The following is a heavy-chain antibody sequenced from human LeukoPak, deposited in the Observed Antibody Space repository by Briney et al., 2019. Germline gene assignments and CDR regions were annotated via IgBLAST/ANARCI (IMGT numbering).Heavy chain of an antibody. J-gene: IGHJ4*02. CDR2: ISGSGGST. D-gene: IGHD6-6*01. Sequence: GESLRLSCAASGFTFSSYAMSWVRQAPGKGLEWVSAISGSGGSTYYADSVKGRFTISRDNSKNTLYLQMNSLRAEDTTVYYCAKVSSSSPYFDYWGQGTLVTVSS. V-gene: IGHV3-23*01. CDR1: GFTFSSYA. CDR3: AKVSSSSPYFDY.